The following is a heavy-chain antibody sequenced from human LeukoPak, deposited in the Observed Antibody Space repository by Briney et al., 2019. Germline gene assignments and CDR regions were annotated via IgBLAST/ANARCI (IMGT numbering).Heavy chain of an antibody. Sequence: SETLSLTCAVYGGSFSGYYWSWIRQPPGKGLEWIGEINHSGSTNYNPSLKSRVTISVDTSKNQFSLKLSSVTAADTAVYYCARALNYYYDSSGYYSWFDPWGQGTLVTVSS. CDR1: GGSFSGYY. D-gene: IGHD3-22*01. J-gene: IGHJ5*02. CDR3: ARALNYYYDSSGYYSWFDP. V-gene: IGHV4-34*01. CDR2: INHSGST.